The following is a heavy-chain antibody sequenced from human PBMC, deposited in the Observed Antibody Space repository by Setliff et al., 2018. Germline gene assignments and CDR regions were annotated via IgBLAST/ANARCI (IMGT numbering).Heavy chain of an antibody. CDR1: GGSFSGYY. Sequence: LSLTCAVYGGSFSGYYWSWIRQPPGKGLEWIGEINHSGSTNYNPSLKSRVTISVDTSKNQFSLKLSSVTAADTAVYYCASRDYDSSGYYGGSDYWGQGTLVTVSS. CDR2: INHSGST. V-gene: IGHV4-34*01. D-gene: IGHD3-22*01. J-gene: IGHJ4*02. CDR3: ASRDYDSSGYYGGSDY.